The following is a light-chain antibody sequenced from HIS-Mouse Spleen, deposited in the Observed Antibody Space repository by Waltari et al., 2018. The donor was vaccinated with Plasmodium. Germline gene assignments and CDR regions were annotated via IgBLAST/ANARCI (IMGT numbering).Light chain of an antibody. Sequence: EIVMTQSPATLSVSPGERATLSCRASQSGSSNLAWYQQKPGQAPRLLIYGASTSATGIPARFSGSGSGTEFTLTISSMQSEDFAVYYCQQYNNWPPYTFGQGTKLEIK. CDR3: QQYNNWPPYT. CDR1: QSGSSN. V-gene: IGKV3-15*01. CDR2: GAS. J-gene: IGKJ2*01.